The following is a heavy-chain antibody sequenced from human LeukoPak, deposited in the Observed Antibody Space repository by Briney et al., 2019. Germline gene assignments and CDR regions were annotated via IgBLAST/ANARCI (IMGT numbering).Heavy chain of an antibody. V-gene: IGHV4-4*02. CDR3: ASTRYRITMVRGPYYYYYGMDV. D-gene: IGHD3-10*01. J-gene: IGHJ6*02. CDR1: GGSISSSNW. CDR2: INHSGST. Sequence: SGTLSLTCAVSGGSISSSNWWSWIRQPPGKGLEWIGEINHSGSTNYNPSLKSRVTISVDTSKNQFSLKLSSVTAADTAVYYCASTRYRITMVRGPYYYYYGMDVWGQGTTVTVSS.